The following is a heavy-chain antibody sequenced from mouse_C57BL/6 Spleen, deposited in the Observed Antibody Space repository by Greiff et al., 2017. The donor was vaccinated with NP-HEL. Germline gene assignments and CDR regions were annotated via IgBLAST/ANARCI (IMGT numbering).Heavy chain of an antibody. V-gene: IGHV1-82*01. D-gene: IGHD2-4*01. CDR1: GYAFSSSW. CDR2: IYPGDGDT. CDR3: AVYDSAWFAY. J-gene: IGHJ3*01. Sequence: VNVVESGPELVKPGASVKISCKASGYAFSSSWMNWVKQRPGTGLEWIGRIYPGDGDTNYNGKFKGKATLTADKSSSTAYMQLSSLTSEDSAVYFCAVYDSAWFAYWGQGTLVTVSA.